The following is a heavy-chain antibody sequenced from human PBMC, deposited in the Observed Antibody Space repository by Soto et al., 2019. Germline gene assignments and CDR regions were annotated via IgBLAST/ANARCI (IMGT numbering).Heavy chain of an antibody. Sequence: WGSLRLSCAASGFTFSIDWMNWVRQAPGKGLEWVANIKQDGSEKYYVDSVKGRFTISRDNAKNSLYLQMNSLRAEDTAVYYCASELLWFGESLNPEDYWGQGTLVTVSS. D-gene: IGHD3-10*01. CDR3: ASELLWFGESLNPEDY. V-gene: IGHV3-7*01. CDR1: GFTFSIDW. J-gene: IGHJ4*02. CDR2: IKQDGSEK.